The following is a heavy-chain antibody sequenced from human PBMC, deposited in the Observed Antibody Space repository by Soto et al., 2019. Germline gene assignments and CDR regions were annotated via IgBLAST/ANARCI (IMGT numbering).Heavy chain of an antibody. CDR2: ISSSSSTI. CDR1: GFTFSSYS. J-gene: IGHJ6*02. CDR3: AQIAAAGKIRYYYGMDV. D-gene: IGHD6-13*01. Sequence: HPGGSLRLSCAASGFTFSSYSMNWVRQAPGKGLEWVSYISSSSSTIYYADSVKGRFTISRDNAKNSLYLQMNSLRDEDTAVYYCAQIAAAGKIRYYYGMDVWGQGTAVTVSS. V-gene: IGHV3-48*02.